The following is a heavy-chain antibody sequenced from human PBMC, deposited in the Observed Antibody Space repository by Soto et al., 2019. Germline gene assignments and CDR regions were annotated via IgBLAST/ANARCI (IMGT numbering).Heavy chain of an antibody. CDR2: IYYSGST. J-gene: IGHJ5*02. CDR1: GGSISGDYY. D-gene: IGHD2-21*02. V-gene: IGHV4-39*01. CDR3: ARHIVVVTARGYWFDP. Sequence: SETLSLTCSVSGGSISGDYYWSWIRQSPEKGLEWIGSIYYSGSTYYNPSLKSRVTISVDTSKNQFSLKLSSVTAADTAVYYCARHIVVVTARGYWFDPWGQGTLVTVSS.